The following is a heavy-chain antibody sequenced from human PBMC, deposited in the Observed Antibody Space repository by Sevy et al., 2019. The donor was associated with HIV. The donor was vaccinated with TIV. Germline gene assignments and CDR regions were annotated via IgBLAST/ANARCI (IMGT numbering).Heavy chain of an antibody. CDR3: AKDGHSGSSPGFFDY. Sequence: GGSLRLSCAASGFTFDDYTMHWVRQAPGKGLEWVSLISWDGGSTYYADSVKGRFTISRDNSKNSLYLQMNSLRTEDTALYYCAKDGHSGSSPGFFDYWGQGTLVTVSS. CDR2: ISWDGGST. CDR1: GFTFDDYT. V-gene: IGHV3-43*01. D-gene: IGHD6-6*01. J-gene: IGHJ4*02.